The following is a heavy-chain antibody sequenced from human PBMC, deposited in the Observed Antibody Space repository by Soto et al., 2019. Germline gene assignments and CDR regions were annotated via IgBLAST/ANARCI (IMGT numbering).Heavy chain of an antibody. D-gene: IGHD6-19*01. CDR3: AAVSSGWSDPYGMDV. CDR2: IVVGSGNT. Sequence: SVKVSCKASGFTFTSSAVQWVRQARGQRLEWIGWIVVGSGNTNYAQKFQERVTITRDMSTSTAYMELSSLRSEDTAVYYCAAVSSGWSDPYGMDVWGQGTTATVS. J-gene: IGHJ6*02. V-gene: IGHV1-58*01. CDR1: GFTFTSSA.